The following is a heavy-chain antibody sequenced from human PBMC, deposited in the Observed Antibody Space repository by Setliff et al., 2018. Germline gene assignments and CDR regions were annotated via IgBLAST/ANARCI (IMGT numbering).Heavy chain of an antibody. D-gene: IGHD3-3*01. CDR3: ARRATYYNFWSGYYDY. Sequence: PSETLSLTCTVSGGSISSGYYWGWIRQPPGKGLEWIGSIYYSGSTYYNPSLKSRVTISVDTSKNQFSLKLSSVTAADTAVYYCARRATYYNFWSGYYDYWGQGTLVTVSS. V-gene: IGHV4-38-2*02. CDR2: IYYSGST. CDR1: GGSISSGYY. J-gene: IGHJ4*02.